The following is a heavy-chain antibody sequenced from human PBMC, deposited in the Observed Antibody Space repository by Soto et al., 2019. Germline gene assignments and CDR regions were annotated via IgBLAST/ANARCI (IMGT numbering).Heavy chain of an antibody. J-gene: IGHJ6*02. CDR1: GGTFSSYA. CDR2: IIPIFGTA. V-gene: IGHV1-69*06. D-gene: IGHD3-3*01. CDR3: ARDVGDYDFWSGYLEPPYYGMDV. Sequence: SVKVSCKASGGTFSSYAISWVRQAPGQGLEWMGGIIPIFGTANYAQKFQGRVTITADKSTSTAYMELSSLRSEDTAVYYCARDVGDYDFWSGYLEPPYYGMDVWGQGTTVAVSS.